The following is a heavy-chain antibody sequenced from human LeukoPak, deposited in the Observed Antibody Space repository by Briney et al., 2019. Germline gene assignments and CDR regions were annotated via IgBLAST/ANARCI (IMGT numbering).Heavy chain of an antibody. CDR2: IWSDGSNE. V-gene: IGHV3-33*01. J-gene: IGHJ5*02. CDR1: GIIFSSSG. CDR3: ARDKGLRSLDP. D-gene: IGHD4-17*01. Sequence: PGGSLRLSCAASGIIFSSSGMHWVRQAPGKGLEWVAMIWSDGSNEYYADSVKGRFTISRDNSKNTLYLQMNSLRAEDTAVYYCARDKGLRSLDPWGQGTLVTVSS.